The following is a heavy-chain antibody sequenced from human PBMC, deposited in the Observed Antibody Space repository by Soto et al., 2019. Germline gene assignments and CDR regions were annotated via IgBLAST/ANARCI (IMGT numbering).Heavy chain of an antibody. D-gene: IGHD6-19*01. J-gene: IGHJ4*02. CDR1: GFTFSSYA. V-gene: IGHV3-23*01. CDR3: AKFGWYGDYVDY. CDR2: ISGSGGST. Sequence: PGGSLRLSCAASGFTFSSYAMSWVRRAPGKGLEWVSAISGSGGSTYYADSVKGRFTISRDNSKNTLYLQMNSLRAEDTAVYYCAKFGWYGDYVDYWGQGTLVTVSS.